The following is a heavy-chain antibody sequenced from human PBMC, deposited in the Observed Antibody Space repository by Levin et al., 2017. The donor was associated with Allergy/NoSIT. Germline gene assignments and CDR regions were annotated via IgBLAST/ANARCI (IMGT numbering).Heavy chain of an antibody. CDR1: GFTFSSYS. V-gene: IGHV3-21*01. CDR2: ISSSSSYI. D-gene: IGHD2-15*01. Sequence: GGSLRLSCAASGFTFSSYSMNWVRQAPGKGLEWVSSISSSSSYIYYADSVKGRFTISRDNAKNSLYLQMNSLRAEDTAVYYCARGGCSGGSCYTFHYYGMDVWGQGTTVTVSS. CDR3: ARGGCSGGSCYTFHYYGMDV. J-gene: IGHJ6*02.